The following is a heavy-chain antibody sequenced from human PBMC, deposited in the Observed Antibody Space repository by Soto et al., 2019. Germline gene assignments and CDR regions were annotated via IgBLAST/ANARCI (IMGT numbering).Heavy chain of an antibody. CDR1: GFTVSNAW. CDR2: IKSKPNGGTT. CDR3: STGGYYFDY. J-gene: IGHJ4*02. Sequence: EVQLVESGGGLVKPGASLRLSCAGSGFTVSNAWMNWVRQVPGKGLEWVGRIKSKPNGGTTDYAAPLKDRFTISRDDSTAPVYLQVSSLKAEDTAVYYCSTGGYYFDYWGQGTVVTVSS. V-gene: IGHV3-15*07. D-gene: IGHD3-16*01.